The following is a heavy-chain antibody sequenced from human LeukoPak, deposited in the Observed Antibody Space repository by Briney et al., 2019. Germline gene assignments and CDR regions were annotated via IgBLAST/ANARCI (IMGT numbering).Heavy chain of an antibody. CDR2: ISDSSNSI. D-gene: IGHD6-13*01. V-gene: IGHV3-21*01. J-gene: IGHJ3*02. Sequence: GGSLRLSCAASGFTFSTYSMNWVRQAPGKGLEWVSSISDSSNSILYADSLKGRFTISRDNAKNSLYLQMNSLRADDTALYYCARAAAGQHLYAFDIWGQGTMVTVSS. CDR1: GFTFSTYS. CDR3: ARAAAGQHLYAFDI.